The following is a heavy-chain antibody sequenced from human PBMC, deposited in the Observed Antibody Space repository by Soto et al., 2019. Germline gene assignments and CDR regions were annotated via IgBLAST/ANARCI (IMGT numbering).Heavy chain of an antibody. V-gene: IGHV3-30*18. Sequence: GSLRLSCAASGFTFSSYGMHWVRQAPGKGLEWVAVISYDGSNKYYADSVKGRFTISRDNSKNTLYLQMNSLRAEDMAVYYCAKDIGDWFHWFDPWGQGTLVTVSS. CDR3: AKDIGDWFHWFDP. CDR2: ISYDGSNK. CDR1: GFTFSSYG. J-gene: IGHJ5*02. D-gene: IGHD3-9*01.